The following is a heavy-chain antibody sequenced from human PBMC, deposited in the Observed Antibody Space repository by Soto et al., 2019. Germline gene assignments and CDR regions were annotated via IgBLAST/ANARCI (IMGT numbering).Heavy chain of an antibody. CDR3: ANNIAARPYYFYGLDV. Sequence: GGSLRLSCAASVFTFSNYDMNWVRQAPGKGLEWVSGISASGSSTHYADSVKGRFTISRDNSKNTLYLQMNSLRAEDTAVYYCANNIAARPYYFYGLDVWGQGTTVTVSS. J-gene: IGHJ6*02. D-gene: IGHD6-6*01. V-gene: IGHV3-23*01. CDR1: VFTFSNYD. CDR2: ISASGSST.